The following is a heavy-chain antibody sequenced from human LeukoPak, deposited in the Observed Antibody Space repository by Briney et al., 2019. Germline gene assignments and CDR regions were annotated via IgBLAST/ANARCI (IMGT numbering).Heavy chain of an antibody. J-gene: IGHJ5*02. D-gene: IGHD3-10*01. CDR3: AREGLNMVRGVIPKEAWGWFDP. CDR2: IYTSGNT. CDR1: GGSISSGTYY. V-gene: IGHV4-61*02. Sequence: PSQTLSLTCTVSGGSISSGTYYWNWIRQPAGKGLEWIGRIYTSGNTNYHPSLKSRVTISVDTSKNQVSLKLSSVTAADTAVYYCAREGLNMVRGVIPKEAWGWFDPWGQGTLVTVSS.